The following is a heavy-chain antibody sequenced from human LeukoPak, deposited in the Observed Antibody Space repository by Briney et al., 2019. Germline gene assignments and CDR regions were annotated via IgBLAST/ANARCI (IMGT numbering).Heavy chain of an antibody. J-gene: IGHJ4*02. D-gene: IGHD6-6*01. V-gene: IGHV3-11*01. CDR3: AREYSIAARSDFDY. Sequence: GGSLRLSCAASGFTFSDYYMSWIRQAPGKGLEWVSYISSSGSTIYYADSVKGRFTISSENAKNSLYLQMNSLIAEDTAVYYCAREYSIAARSDFDYWGQGTLVTVSS. CDR2: ISSSGSTI. CDR1: GFTFSDYY.